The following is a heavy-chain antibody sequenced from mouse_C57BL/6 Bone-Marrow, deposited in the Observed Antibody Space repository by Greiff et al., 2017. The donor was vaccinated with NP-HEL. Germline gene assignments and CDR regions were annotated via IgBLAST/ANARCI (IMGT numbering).Heavy chain of an antibody. Sequence: QVQLQQSGAELARPGASVKLSCKASGYTFTSYGISWVKQRTGQGLEWIGEIYPRSGNTYYNEKFKGKATLTADKSSSTAYMELRSLTSEDSAVYFCARRGSLDDWGQGTTLTVSS. J-gene: IGHJ2*01. CDR1: GYTFTSYG. CDR3: ARRGSLDD. CDR2: IYPRSGNT. V-gene: IGHV1-81*01. D-gene: IGHD1-1*01.